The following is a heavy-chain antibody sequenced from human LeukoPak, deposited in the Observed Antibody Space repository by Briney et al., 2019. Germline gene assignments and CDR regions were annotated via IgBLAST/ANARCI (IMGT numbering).Heavy chain of an antibody. CDR2: INHSGTT. CDR3: AIQQPGISVPGTIYAFDI. V-gene: IGHV4-34*01. Sequence: SETLSLTCAVSGGSFSGYYWSWIRQSPGKGLEWIGEINHSGTTNYNPSLKCRVTISVDTSKNQFSLKLSSVTAADTAVYYCAIQQPGISVPGTIYAFDIWGQGTMVTVSS. CDR1: GGSFSGYY. D-gene: IGHD6-13*01. J-gene: IGHJ3*02.